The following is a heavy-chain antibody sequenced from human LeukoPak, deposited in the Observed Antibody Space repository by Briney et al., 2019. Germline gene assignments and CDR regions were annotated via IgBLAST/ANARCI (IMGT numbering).Heavy chain of an antibody. V-gene: IGHV3-49*04. CDR3: TSSVLDTATYAFDI. CDR2: IRSKAYGGTT. CDR1: GFTFGDYA. Sequence: PGGSLRLSCTASGFTFGDYAMSWVRQAPGKGLEWVGFIRSKAYGGTTEYAASVKGRFTISRDDSKSIAYLQMNSLKTEDTAVYYCTSSVLDTATYAFDIWGQGTMVTVSS. J-gene: IGHJ3*02. D-gene: IGHD5-18*01.